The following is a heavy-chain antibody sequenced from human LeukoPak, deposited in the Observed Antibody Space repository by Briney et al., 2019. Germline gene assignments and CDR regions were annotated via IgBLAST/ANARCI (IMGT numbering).Heavy chain of an antibody. CDR3: ARVVVAAGSNWFDS. J-gene: IGHJ5*01. Sequence: SETLSLTCTVSGGSVSSGSYYWSWIRQPPGKGLEWIGYIYYSGSTNYNPSLKSRVTILVDTSKNQFSLKVSSVSAADTAVYYCARVVVAAGSNWFDSWGQGTLVTVSS. CDR1: GGSVSSGSYY. D-gene: IGHD2-15*01. CDR2: IYYSGST. V-gene: IGHV4-61*01.